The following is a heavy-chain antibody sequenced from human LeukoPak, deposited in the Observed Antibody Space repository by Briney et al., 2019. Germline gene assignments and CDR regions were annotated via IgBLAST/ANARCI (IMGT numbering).Heavy chain of an antibody. CDR3: ARDKGGYGDY. CDR2: IYSGGST. CDR1: GFTFSSYA. J-gene: IGHJ4*02. D-gene: IGHD3-22*01. Sequence: GGSLRLSCAASGFTFSSYAMSWVRQAPGKGLEWVSVIYSGGSTYYADSVKGRFTISRDNSKNTLYLQMNSLRAEDTAVYYCARDKGGYGDYWGQGTLVTVSS. V-gene: IGHV3-53*01.